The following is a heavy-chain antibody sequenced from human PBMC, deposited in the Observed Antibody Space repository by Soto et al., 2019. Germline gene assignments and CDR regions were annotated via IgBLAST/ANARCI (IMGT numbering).Heavy chain of an antibody. J-gene: IGHJ4*02. V-gene: IGHV3-74*01. D-gene: IGHD1-26*01. CDR2: TDSDGSFT. CDR3: VRDDSGLGLDD. CDR1: GFTFSSYW. Sequence: EVQLVESGGGLVQPGGSLRLSCVASGFTFSSYWMHWVRRTPGQGLVWVSHTDSDGSFTTYADSVKGRFTISRDNAQSTLFLQMNSLRAEDTAVYYCVRDDSGLGLDDWGLGTLVTVSS.